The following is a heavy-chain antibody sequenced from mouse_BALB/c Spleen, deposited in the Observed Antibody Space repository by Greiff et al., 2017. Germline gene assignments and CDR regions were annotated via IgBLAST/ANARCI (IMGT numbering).Heavy chain of an antibody. V-gene: IGHV3-2*02. CDR3: ARDEGPWFAY. Sequence: DVKLVESGPGLVKPSQSLSLTCTVTGYSITSDYAWNWIRQFPGNKLEWMGYISYSGSTSYNPSLKSRISITRDTSKNQFFLQLNSVTTEDTATYYCARDEGPWFAYWGQGTLVTVSA. CDR1: GYSITSDYA. J-gene: IGHJ3*01. CDR2: ISYSGST.